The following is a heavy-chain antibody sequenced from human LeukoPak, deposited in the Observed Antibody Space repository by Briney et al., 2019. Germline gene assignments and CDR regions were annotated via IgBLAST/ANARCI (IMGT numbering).Heavy chain of an antibody. J-gene: IGHJ5*02. CDR2: IIPIFGTA. V-gene: IGHV1-69*13. D-gene: IGHD6-13*01. CDR1: GGTFSSYA. CDR3: ARGVLIAAAGTGWFGP. Sequence: SVKVSCKASGGTFSSYAISWVRQAPGQGLEWMGGIIPIFGTANYAQKFQGRVTITADESTSTAYMELSSLRSEDTAVYYCARGVLIAAAGTGWFGPWGQGTLVTVSS.